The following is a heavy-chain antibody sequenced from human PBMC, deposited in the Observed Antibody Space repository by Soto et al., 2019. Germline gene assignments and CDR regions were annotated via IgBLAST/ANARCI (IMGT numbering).Heavy chain of an antibody. CDR2: INAGGGYT. CDR3: ARAYSGSSYFDY. Sequence: GASVNVSCKASGYIFTNYYMHWVRQAPGQGLEWMGTINAGGGYTTYAQRFQGRVTMTRDTSTSTVSMELSSLRSEDTAVFYCARAYSGSSYFDYWGQGTLVTVSS. V-gene: IGHV1-46*01. D-gene: IGHD1-26*01. CDR1: GYIFTNYY. J-gene: IGHJ4*02.